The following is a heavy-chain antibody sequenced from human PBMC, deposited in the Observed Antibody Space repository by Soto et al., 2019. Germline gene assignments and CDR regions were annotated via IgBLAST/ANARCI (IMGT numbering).Heavy chain of an antibody. CDR2: IYYTGST. V-gene: IGHV4-61*01. CDR3: ARGGYSYYFDY. D-gene: IGHD5-18*01. CDR1: GDSVSRGSHS. J-gene: IGHJ4*02. Sequence: PSETLSLTCSVAGDSVSRGSHSWTWTRQPPGKGLEFLGYIYYTGSTNYNPSLKSRVTISVDTSKNQFSLKLSSVTAADTAVYYCARGGYSYYFDYWGQGTLVTVSS.